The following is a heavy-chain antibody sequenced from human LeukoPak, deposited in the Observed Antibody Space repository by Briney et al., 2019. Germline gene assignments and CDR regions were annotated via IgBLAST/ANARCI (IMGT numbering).Heavy chain of an antibody. D-gene: IGHD1-26*01. V-gene: IGHV3-30-3*01. CDR2: ISYDGGNK. Sequence: PGRSLRLSCAASGFTFSSYAMHWVRQAPGKGLEWVAVISYDGGNKYYADSVKGRFTISRDNSKNTLYLQMNSLRAEDTAVYYCARDRIVGAGYWGQGTLVTVSS. CDR3: ARDRIVGAGY. J-gene: IGHJ4*02. CDR1: GFTFSSYA.